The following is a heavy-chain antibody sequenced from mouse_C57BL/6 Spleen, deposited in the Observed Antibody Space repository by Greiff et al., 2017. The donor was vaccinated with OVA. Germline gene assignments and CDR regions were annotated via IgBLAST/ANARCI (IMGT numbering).Heavy chain of an antibody. CDR2: IDPEDGET. V-gene: IGHV14-2*01. Sequence: VQLQQSGAELVKPGASVKLSCTASGFNIKDYYMHWVKQRTEQGLEWIGRIDPEDGETKYAPKFQGKATIKADTSSNTAYLQLISLTSEDTAVYYCARSDGSSPLYWYFDVWGTGTTVTVSS. J-gene: IGHJ1*03. CDR3: ARSDGSSPLYWYFDV. D-gene: IGHD1-1*01. CDR1: GFNIKDYY.